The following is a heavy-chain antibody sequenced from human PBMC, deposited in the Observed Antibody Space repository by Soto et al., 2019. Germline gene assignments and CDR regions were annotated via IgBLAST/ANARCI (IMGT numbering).Heavy chain of an antibody. CDR3: ASHSSGWSKGAFDI. CDR1: GFPFSNYY. V-gene: IGHV3-11*01. D-gene: IGHD6-13*01. J-gene: IGHJ3*02. CDR2: ISSSGSTI. Sequence: SGGSLRLSCAASGFPFSNYYMSLIRQSPGKGLEWVSYISSSGSTIYYADSVKGRFTISRDNAKNSLYLQMNSLRAEDTAVYYCASHSSGWSKGAFDISGQGTMVTVSS.